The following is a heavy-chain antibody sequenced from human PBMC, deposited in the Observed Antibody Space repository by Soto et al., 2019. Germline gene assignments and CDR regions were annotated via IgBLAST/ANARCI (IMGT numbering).Heavy chain of an antibody. J-gene: IGHJ4*02. D-gene: IGHD3-10*01. CDR3: AKGGDYYGSGSYCPSCYFDY. CDR2: ISGSGGST. CDR1: GFTFSSYA. V-gene: IGHV3-23*01. Sequence: GGSLRLSCAASGFTFSSYAMSWVRQAPGKGLEWVSAISGSGGSTYYADSVKGRFTISRDNSKNTLYLQMNSLRAEDTAVYYCAKGGDYYGSGSYCPSCYFDYWGQGTLVTVSS.